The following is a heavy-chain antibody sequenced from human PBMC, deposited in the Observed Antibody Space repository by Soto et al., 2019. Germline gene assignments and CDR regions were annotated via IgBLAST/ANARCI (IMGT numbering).Heavy chain of an antibody. V-gene: IGHV4-61*01. CDR3: ARDLLIVGAQYFDY. J-gene: IGHJ4*02. CDR2: IYYSGST. Sequence: SETLSLTCTVSGGSVSSGSSYWSWIRQPPGKGLEWIGYIYYSGSTNYNPSLKSRVTISLDTSKNQFSLKLSSVTPADTAVYYCARDLLIVGAQYFDYWGQGTLVTVSS. CDR1: GGSVSSGSSY. D-gene: IGHD1-26*01.